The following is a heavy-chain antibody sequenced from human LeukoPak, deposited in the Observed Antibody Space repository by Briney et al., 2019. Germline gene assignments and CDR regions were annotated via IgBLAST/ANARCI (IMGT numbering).Heavy chain of an antibody. CDR2: IIPIFGTA. D-gene: IGHD3-22*01. CDR1: GGTFSSYA. Sequence: GSSVKVSCKASGGTFSSYAISWVRQAPGQGLEWMGRIIPIFGTANYAQKFQGRVTITTDESTSTAYMELSSLRSEDTAVYYCARTYYYDSSGYILFVYWGQGTLVTVSS. CDR3: ARTYYYDSSGYILFVY. V-gene: IGHV1-69*05. J-gene: IGHJ4*02.